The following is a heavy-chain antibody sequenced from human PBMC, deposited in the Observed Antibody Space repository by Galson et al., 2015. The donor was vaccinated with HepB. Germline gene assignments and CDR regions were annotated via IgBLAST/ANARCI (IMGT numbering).Heavy chain of an antibody. Sequence: SLRLSCAASGFTFSSYGMHWVRQAPGKGLEWVAVIWYDGSNKYYADSVKGRFTISRDNSKNTLYLQMNSLRAEDTAVYYCARGYCSGGSCYPDDYWGQGTLVTVSS. CDR3: ARGYCSGGSCYPDDY. CDR2: IWYDGSNK. CDR1: GFTFSSYG. D-gene: IGHD2-15*01. V-gene: IGHV3-33*08. J-gene: IGHJ4*02.